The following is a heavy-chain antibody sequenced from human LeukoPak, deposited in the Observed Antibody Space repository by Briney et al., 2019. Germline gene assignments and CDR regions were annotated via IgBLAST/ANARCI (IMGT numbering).Heavy chain of an antibody. CDR1: GDSISGSSYY. CDR2: IYYSGST. CDR3: ARGRKDRGITMIVVVTKARGAFDI. D-gene: IGHD3-22*01. J-gene: IGHJ3*02. V-gene: IGHV4-39*07. Sequence: SETLSLTCTVSGDSISGSSYYWGWIRQPPGKGLEWIGSIYYSGSTYYNPSLKSRVTISVDTSKNQFSLKLSSVTAADTAVYYCARGRKDRGITMIVVVTKARGAFDIWGQGTMVTVSS.